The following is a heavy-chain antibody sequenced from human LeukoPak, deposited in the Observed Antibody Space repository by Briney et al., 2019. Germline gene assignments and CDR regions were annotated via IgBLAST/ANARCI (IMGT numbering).Heavy chain of an antibody. Sequence: SVKVSCKASGGTFSSYAISWVRQAPGQGLEWMGRIIPILGIANYAQKFQGRVTITADKSTSTAYMELSSLRSEDTAVYYCARDTGYSSSWYGGYYYGMDVWGQGTTVTVSS. D-gene: IGHD6-13*01. CDR3: ARDTGYSSSWYGGYYYGMDV. CDR2: IIPILGIA. J-gene: IGHJ6*02. V-gene: IGHV1-69*04. CDR1: GGTFSSYA.